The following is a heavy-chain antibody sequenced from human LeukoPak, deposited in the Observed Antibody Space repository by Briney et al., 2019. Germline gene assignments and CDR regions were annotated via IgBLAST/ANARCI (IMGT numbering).Heavy chain of an antibody. J-gene: IGHJ6*02. Sequence: GGSLRLSCAASGFTFSDYYMSWIRQAPGKGLEWVSYISSSSSYTNYADSVKGRFTISRDNAKNSLYLQMNSLRAEGTAVYYCARSPEYYCSSTSCLYYYGMDVWGQGTTVTVSS. D-gene: IGHD2-2*01. CDR1: GFTFSDYY. V-gene: IGHV3-11*06. CDR2: ISSSSSYT. CDR3: ARSPEYYCSSTSCLYYYGMDV.